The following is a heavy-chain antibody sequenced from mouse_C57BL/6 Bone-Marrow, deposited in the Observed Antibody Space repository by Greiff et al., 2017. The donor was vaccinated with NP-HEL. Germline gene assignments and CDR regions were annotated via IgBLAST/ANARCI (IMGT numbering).Heavy chain of an antibody. CDR3: ARAYNWDDCDY. CDR2: IYPADGDT. CDR1: GYAFSSSW. D-gene: IGHD4-1*01. Sequence: QVQLQQPGPELVKPGASVKLSCKASGYAFSSSWMHWVKQRPVKGLEWIGRIYPADGDTNYNEKFKDKATLTADKSSSTAYMQLSSLTSEDSAVYCAARAYNWDDCDYWGQGTTLTVSS. J-gene: IGHJ2*01. V-gene: IGHV1-82*01.